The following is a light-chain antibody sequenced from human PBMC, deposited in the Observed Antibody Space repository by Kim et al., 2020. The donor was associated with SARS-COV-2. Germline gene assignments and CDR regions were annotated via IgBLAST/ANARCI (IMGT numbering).Light chain of an antibody. CDR3: QQYDNLPVYT. J-gene: IGKJ2*01. CDR1: QDINNY. Sequence: ASVGDRVTITCQARQDINNYLNWYQQKPAKAPKRLIYDASNLETGVPSRFSGSGSGTDFTFTISSLQPEDIATYYCQQYDNLPVYTFGQGTKLEI. CDR2: DAS. V-gene: IGKV1-33*01.